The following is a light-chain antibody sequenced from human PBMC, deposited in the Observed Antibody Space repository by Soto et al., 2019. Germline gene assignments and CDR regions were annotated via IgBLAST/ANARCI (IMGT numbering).Light chain of an antibody. V-gene: IGKV3-11*01. CDR3: QQYRSWPRT. J-gene: IGKJ1*01. Sequence: EILLTQSPATLSLSPGEIATLXXRASQSVSSYLAWYQQKPGQAPRXLIYGASTRATDMPGTFSGRGAGTEFTLTITSLRPEDFGVYYCQQYRSWPRTFGQGTKVDIK. CDR1: QSVSSY. CDR2: GAS.